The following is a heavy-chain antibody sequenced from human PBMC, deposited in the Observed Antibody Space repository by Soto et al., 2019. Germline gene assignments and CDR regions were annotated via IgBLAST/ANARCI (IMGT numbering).Heavy chain of an antibody. V-gene: IGHV2-70*01. J-gene: IGHJ4*02. CDR3: ARFGDYVWGSDGTSGFDY. Sequence: SGPTLVNPTQTLTLTCTFSGFSLSTSGMCVSWIRQPPGKALEWLALIDWDDDKYYSTSLKTRLNISKDTSKNQVVLTITNMEPVDTATYYCARFGDYVWGSDGTSGFDYWGQGTLVTVSS. CDR1: GFSLSTSGMC. CDR2: IDWDDDK. D-gene: IGHD3-16*01.